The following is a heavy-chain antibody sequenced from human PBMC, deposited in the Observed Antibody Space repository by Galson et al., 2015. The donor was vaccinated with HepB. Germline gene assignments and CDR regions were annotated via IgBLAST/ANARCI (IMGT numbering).Heavy chain of an antibody. V-gene: IGHV3-30*04. CDR2: ISYDGSNK. Sequence: SLRLSCAASGFTFSSYAMHWVRQAPGKGLEWVAVISYDGSNKYYADSVKGRFTISRDNSKNTLYLQMNSLRAEDTAVYYCARGDFWVRGVVNFDYWGQGTLVTVSS. CDR3: ARGDFWVRGVVNFDY. D-gene: IGHD3-10*01. J-gene: IGHJ4*02. CDR1: GFTFSSYA.